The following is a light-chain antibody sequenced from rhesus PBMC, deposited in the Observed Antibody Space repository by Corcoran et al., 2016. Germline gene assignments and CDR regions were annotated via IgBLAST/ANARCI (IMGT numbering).Light chain of an antibody. V-gene: IGKV1-28*02. CDR2: AAS. CDR3: PQHATYPFT. Sequence: DIQMIQSPSSLSASVGDTVTITCRASQGISTHLNWYQQKPGRAPKVLIYAASRLQSGVPSRLSGNGSGTDFTHTISTLQPEDFTSYSCPQHATYPFTFGPETKLDIK. CDR1: QGISTH. J-gene: IGKJ3*01.